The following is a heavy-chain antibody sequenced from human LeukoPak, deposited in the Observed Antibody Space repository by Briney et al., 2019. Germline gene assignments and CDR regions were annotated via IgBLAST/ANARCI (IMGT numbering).Heavy chain of an antibody. CDR3: ARKGQPYYYDSSPPLY. CDR1: GFTFSSYS. J-gene: IGHJ4*02. V-gene: IGHV3-21*04. CDR2: ISSSSSYI. Sequence: GGSLRLSCAASGFTFSSYSMNWVRQAPGKGLEWVSSISSSSSYIYYADSVKGRFTISRDNSKNTLYLQMNSLRAEDTAVYYCARKGQPYYYDSSPPLYWGQGTLVTVSS. D-gene: IGHD3-22*01.